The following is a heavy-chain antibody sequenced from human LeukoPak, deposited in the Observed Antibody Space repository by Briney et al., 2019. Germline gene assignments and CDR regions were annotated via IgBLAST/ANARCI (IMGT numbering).Heavy chain of an antibody. CDR3: ARGQESQMEYYGSY. Sequence: SETLSLTCTASGVTISSYYWSWVRQPPGKGLEWVGYIYYSGSTNYNPSLKSRRFTTVDTTYNNSPLKQSSIPTADAAVFYYARGQESQMEYYGSYWGQGALVTVSS. CDR2: IYYSGST. V-gene: IGHV4-59*01. D-gene: IGHD3-3*01. J-gene: IGHJ4*02. CDR1: GVTISSYY.